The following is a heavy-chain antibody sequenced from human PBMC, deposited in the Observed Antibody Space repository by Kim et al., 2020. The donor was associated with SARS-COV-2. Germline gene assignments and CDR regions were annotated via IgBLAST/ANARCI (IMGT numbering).Heavy chain of an antibody. V-gene: IGHV5-51*01. J-gene: IGHJ6*03. Sequence: SPPFHGQVTISPDKSISTAYLQWSSLKASDTAMYYCARGIGYYYYYMDVWGKGTTVTVSS. CDR3: ARGIGYYYYYMDV. D-gene: IGHD2-21*01.